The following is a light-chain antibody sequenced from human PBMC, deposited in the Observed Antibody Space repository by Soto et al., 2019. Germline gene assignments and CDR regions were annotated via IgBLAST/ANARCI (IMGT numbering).Light chain of an antibody. CDR2: GAS. V-gene: IGKV3-20*01. CDR1: QSFRGL. J-gene: IGKJ4*01. Sequence: EVVLTQSPVTLSLSPGERATLSCRASQSFRGLLAWYQQKPGQAPRLLIYGASSRANGIPDRFSGSGSGTDFTLTISRLEPEDFAVYYCRQYGRSLGFAFGGGTKWIS. CDR3: RQYGRSLGFA.